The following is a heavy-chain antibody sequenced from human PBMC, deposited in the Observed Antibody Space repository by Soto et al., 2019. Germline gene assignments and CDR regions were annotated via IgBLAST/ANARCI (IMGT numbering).Heavy chain of an antibody. D-gene: IGHD5-12*01. Sequence: ASVKVSCKASGYTFTSYGISWVRQAPGQGLEWMGWISAYNGNTNYAQKLQGRVTMTTDTSTSTAYMELRSLRSDDTAVYYCAREGWLQHTAYYYYGMDVWGEGTKVTVSS. CDR2: ISAYNGNT. V-gene: IGHV1-18*01. CDR3: AREGWLQHTAYYYYGMDV. J-gene: IGHJ6*04. CDR1: GYTFTSYG.